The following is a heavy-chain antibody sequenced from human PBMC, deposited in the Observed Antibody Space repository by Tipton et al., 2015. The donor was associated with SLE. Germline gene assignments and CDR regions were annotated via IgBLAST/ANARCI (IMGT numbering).Heavy chain of an antibody. Sequence: TLSLTCSVSGGSISSSSYYWGWIRQAPGKGLEWIGGIFYTGNTYYNPSLKSRVSISVDTSKNQFSLKLSSVTAADTAVYYCARGIAVAGPFDYWGQGTLVTVSS. D-gene: IGHD6-19*01. CDR2: IFYTGNT. CDR3: ARGIAVAGPFDY. V-gene: IGHV4-39*07. CDR1: GGSISSSSYY. J-gene: IGHJ4*02.